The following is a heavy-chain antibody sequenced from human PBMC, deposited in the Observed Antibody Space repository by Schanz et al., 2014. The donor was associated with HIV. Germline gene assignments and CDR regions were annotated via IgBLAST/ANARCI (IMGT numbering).Heavy chain of an antibody. CDR2: IIPIFGTA. CDR1: GGTFSIYA. CDR3: ARAAFSSEYYYGMDV. V-gene: IGHV1-69*01. Sequence: QVQLVQSGAEVTEPGSSVKVSCKTFGGTFSIYAISWVRQAPGQGLEWMGGIIPIFGTANYAQKFQGRVTIIADESTSTAYMELSSLRSADTAVYFCARAAFSSEYYYGMDVWGQGTTVTVSS. J-gene: IGHJ6*02. D-gene: IGHD3-3*02.